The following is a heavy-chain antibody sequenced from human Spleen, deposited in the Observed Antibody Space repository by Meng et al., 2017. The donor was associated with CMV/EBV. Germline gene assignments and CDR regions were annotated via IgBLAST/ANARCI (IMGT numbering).Heavy chain of an antibody. D-gene: IGHD6-19*01. CDR2: IYPGDSDT. J-gene: IGHJ6*02. Sequence: KVSCKALGYTFTTHWLAWVRQKPGKGLEWLGIIYPGDSDTRYSPSFQGQVTISVDKAINTAFLQWSSLTASDTAIYYCARREQWLGGGTMDVWGQGTTVTVSS. CDR1: GYTFTTHW. CDR3: ARREQWLGGGTMDV. V-gene: IGHV5-51*01.